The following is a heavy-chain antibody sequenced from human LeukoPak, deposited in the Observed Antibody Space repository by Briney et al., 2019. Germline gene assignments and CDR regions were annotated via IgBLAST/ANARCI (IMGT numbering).Heavy chain of an antibody. V-gene: IGHV3-7*01. J-gene: IGHJ6*02. D-gene: IGHD2-2*01. CDR2: IKQDGSEK. CDR1: GFTFSSYW. Sequence: PGGSLRLSCAAPGFTFSSYWMSWVRQAPGKGLEWVANIKQDGSEKYYVDSVKGRFTISRDNAKNSLYLQMNSPRAEDTAVYYCARDPVVPAAGNYYYYGMDVWGQGTTVTVSS. CDR3: ARDPVVPAAGNYYYYGMDV.